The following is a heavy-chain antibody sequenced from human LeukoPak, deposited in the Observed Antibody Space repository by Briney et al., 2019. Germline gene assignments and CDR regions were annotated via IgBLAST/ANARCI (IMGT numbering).Heavy chain of an antibody. V-gene: IGHV4-34*01. D-gene: IGHD3-9*01. Sequence: SETLSLTCAVYGGSFSGYYWSWISQPPGKGLEWIGEINHSGSTNYNPSLKSRVTISVDPSKNQFSLKLSSVTAADTAVYYCARERPSYYDILTGYYPRSLPYYFDSWGQGTLVTVSP. CDR3: ARERPSYYDILTGYYPRSLPYYFDS. CDR1: GGSFSGYY. J-gene: IGHJ4*02. CDR2: INHSGST.